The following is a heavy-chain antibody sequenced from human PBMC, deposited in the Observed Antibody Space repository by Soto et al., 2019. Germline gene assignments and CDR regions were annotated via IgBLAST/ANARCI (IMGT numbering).Heavy chain of an antibody. V-gene: IGHV4-59*01. CDR1: GGSISSYY. CDR2: IYYSGST. J-gene: IGHJ5*02. Sequence: SGTLALTCTVSGGSISSYYWSWIRQPPGKGLEWIGYIYYSGSTNYNPSLKSRVTISVDTSKNQFSLRLRSVTAAGTAVYYCARYVNPYDTAVWFDPWGQGILVTVPQ. CDR3: ARYVNPYDTAVWFDP. D-gene: IGHD3-9*01.